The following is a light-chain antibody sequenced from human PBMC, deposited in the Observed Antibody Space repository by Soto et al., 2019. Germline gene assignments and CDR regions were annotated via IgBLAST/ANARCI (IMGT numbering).Light chain of an antibody. Sequence: ETVLTQSPGTLSLSPGERATLSCRASQSVSSNYLAWYQQKPGQAPRLLIYGASTRATGIPDRFSGSGSGTDFPLTISRLEPEHFAVYYCQQFGRSPPSWTFGQGTKVEIK. CDR1: QSVSSNY. CDR3: QQFGRSPPSWT. J-gene: IGKJ1*01. V-gene: IGKV3-20*01. CDR2: GAS.